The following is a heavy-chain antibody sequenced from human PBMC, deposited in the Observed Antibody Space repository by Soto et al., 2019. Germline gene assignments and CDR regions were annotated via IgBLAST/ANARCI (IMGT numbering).Heavy chain of an antibody. J-gene: IGHJ3*02. D-gene: IGHD3-16*01. Sequence: PGGSLTLACAASGVTFSNAWRNWVRPAPGKGLEWVGRIKSKTDGGTTDYAAPVKGRFTISRDDSKNTLYLQMNSLKTEDTAVYYCSSDFTYIDDFDIWGQENMLTVSS. V-gene: IGHV3-15*07. CDR3: SSDFTYIDDFDI. CDR2: IKSKTDGGTT. CDR1: GVTFSNAW.